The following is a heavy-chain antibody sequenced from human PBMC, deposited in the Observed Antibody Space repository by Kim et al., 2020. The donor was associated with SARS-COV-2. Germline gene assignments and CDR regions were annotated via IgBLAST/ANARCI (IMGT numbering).Heavy chain of an antibody. V-gene: IGHV4-59*01. CDR2: IYYSGST. Sequence: SETLSLTCTVSGGSISSYYWSWIRQPPGKGLEWIGYIYYSGSTNYNPSLKSRVTISVDTSKNQFSLKLSSVTAADTAVYYCARAVQGDFWSGYSTYYFDYWGQGTLVTVSS. D-gene: IGHD3-3*01. CDR3: ARAVQGDFWSGYSTYYFDY. J-gene: IGHJ4*02. CDR1: GGSISSYY.